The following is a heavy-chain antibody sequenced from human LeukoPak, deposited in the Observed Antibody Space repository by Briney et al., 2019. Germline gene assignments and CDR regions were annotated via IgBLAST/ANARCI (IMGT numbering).Heavy chain of an antibody. CDR3: AKDQIPSGAEYYFDY. Sequence: GGSLRLSCAASGFTFSSYAMSWVRQAPGKGLEWVSAISGSGGSKYYADSVKGRFTISRDSSKNTLYLQMNSLRAEDTAVYYCAKDQIPSGAEYYFDYWGQGTLVTVSS. CDR1: GFTFSSYA. CDR2: ISGSGGSK. V-gene: IGHV3-23*01. J-gene: IGHJ4*02.